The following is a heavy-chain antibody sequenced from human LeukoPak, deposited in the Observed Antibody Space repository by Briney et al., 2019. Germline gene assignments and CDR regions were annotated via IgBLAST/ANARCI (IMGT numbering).Heavy chain of an antibody. D-gene: IGHD6-13*01. V-gene: IGHV4-34*01. Sequence: SETLSLTCAVYGGSFSGYYWRWIRQPPGKGLEWIGEINHSGSTNYNPSLKSRVTISVDTSKNQFSLKLSSVTAADTAVYYCARGLSSSWRYPGYWGQGTLVTVSS. CDR3: ARGLSSSWRYPGY. CDR1: GGSFSGYY. J-gene: IGHJ4*02. CDR2: INHSGST.